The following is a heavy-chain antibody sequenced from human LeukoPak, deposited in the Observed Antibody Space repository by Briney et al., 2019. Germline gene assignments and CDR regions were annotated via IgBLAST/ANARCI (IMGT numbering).Heavy chain of an antibody. J-gene: IGHJ4*02. CDR3: TRVMCPWYSSGCHYFDY. CDR1: GDSVSSNNAA. CDR2: TYYRSKWYN. Sequence: SQTLSLTCAISGDSVSSNNAAWNWIRQSPSRGLEWLGRTYYRSKWYNDYAVSVKSRITINPDTSKNQFSQQLNSVTPEDTAVYYCTRVMCPWYSSGCHYFDYWGQGTLVTVSS. V-gene: IGHV6-1*01. D-gene: IGHD6-19*01.